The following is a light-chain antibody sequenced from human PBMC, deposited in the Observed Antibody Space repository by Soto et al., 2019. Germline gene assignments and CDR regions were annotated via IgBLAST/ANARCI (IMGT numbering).Light chain of an antibody. V-gene: IGLV2-23*02. CDR1: SSDVGSYNL. Sequence: QSALTQPASVSGSPGQSITISCTGTSSDVGSYNLVSWYQQHPGKAPKLMIYEVSKRPSGVSNRFSGSKSGNTASLTISGLKAEDEADYYCCSYAGSSTVVFGGGTKLPVL. J-gene: IGLJ2*01. CDR2: EVS. CDR3: CSYAGSSTVV.